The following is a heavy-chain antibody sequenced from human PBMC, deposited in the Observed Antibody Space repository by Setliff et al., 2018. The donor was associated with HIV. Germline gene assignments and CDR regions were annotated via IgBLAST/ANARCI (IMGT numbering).Heavy chain of an antibody. D-gene: IGHD3-22*01. V-gene: IGHV1-69*13. CDR2: IIAILGTA. CDR3: ARRGEDSSGYDYYMDV. J-gene: IGHJ6*03. Sequence: SVKVSCKASGGTFSSYAISWVRQAPGQGLEWMGGIIAILGTANYAQKFQGRVTITADESTSTAYMDVSSLRAEDAAVYYCARRGEDSSGYDYYMDVWGKGTTVTVSS. CDR1: GGTFSSYA.